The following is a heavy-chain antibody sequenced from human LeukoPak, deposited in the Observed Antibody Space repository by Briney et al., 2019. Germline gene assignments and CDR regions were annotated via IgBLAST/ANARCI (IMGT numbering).Heavy chain of an antibody. CDR3: ASATVLSYYGSGSYPPKSYYMDV. Sequence: PSQTLSLTCAVSGDTICSNSAAWDWIRQSPGRGLEWLGRTYYRTNYYNDYAGSVKIRITINPDKSKNQLSLKLTSDTTQYKAVYYSASATVLSYYGSGSYPPKSYYMDVWGKGTPVTVSS. CDR2: TYYRTNYYN. V-gene: IGHV6-1*01. D-gene: IGHD3-10*01. J-gene: IGHJ6*03. CDR1: GDTICSNSAA.